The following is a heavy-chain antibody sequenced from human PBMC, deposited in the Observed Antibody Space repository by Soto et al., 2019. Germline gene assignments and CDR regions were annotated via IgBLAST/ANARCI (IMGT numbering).Heavy chain of an antibody. CDR2: IRSKAYGGTT. J-gene: IGHJ6*02. CDR3: TREEVPAANYYGMDV. CDR1: GFTFGDYA. V-gene: IGHV3-49*04. D-gene: IGHD2-2*01. Sequence: EVQLVESGGGLVQPGRSLRLSCTASGFTFGDYAMSWVRQAPGKGLEWVGFIRSKAYGGTTEYAASVKGRFTISRDDSKSIAYLQMNSLKTEDTAVYYCTREEVPAANYYGMDVWGQGTTVTVSS.